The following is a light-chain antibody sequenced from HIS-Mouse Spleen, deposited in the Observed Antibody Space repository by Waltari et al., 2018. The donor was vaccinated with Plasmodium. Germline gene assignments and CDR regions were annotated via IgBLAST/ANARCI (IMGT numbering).Light chain of an antibody. CDR3: SSYTSSSTRVV. CDR1: SSAVGGSNY. Sequence: QSALTQPASVSGSPGQSITISCTGTSSAVGGSNYVSWYQQHPGKAPKLMIYDVSNRPSGLSNRFSGSKSGNTASLTISGLQAEDEADYYGSSYTSSSTRVVFGGGTKLTVL. CDR2: DVS. J-gene: IGLJ2*01. V-gene: IGLV2-14*03.